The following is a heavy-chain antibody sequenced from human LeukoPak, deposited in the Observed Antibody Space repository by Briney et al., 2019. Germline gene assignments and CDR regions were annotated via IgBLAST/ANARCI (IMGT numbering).Heavy chain of an antibody. V-gene: IGHV1-2*02. CDR1: GYTFIGYY. D-gene: IGHD3-22*01. CDR3: ARRIRTVGSSGPNWFDP. CDR2: INPNSGGT. J-gene: IGHJ5*02. Sequence: RASVKVSCKASGYTFIGYYMHWVRQAPGQGLEWMGWINPNSGGTNYAQKFQGRVTMTRDTSISTAYMELSRLRSDDTAVYYCARRIRTVGSSGPNWFDPWGQGTLVTVSS.